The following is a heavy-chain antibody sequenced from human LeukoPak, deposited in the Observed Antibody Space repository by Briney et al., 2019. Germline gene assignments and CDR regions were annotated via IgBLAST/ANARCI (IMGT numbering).Heavy chain of an antibody. Sequence: PGGSLRLSCAASGFTFSTYAMNWVRQAPGKGLEWVSVIRGDGGNAYYAGSVKGRFTISRDNSRNTLYLQMNSLRAEDTAVYYCAKGIRTSCCNDAFDVWGQGTMVTASS. CDR3: AKGIRTSCCNDAFDV. CDR2: IRGDGGNA. CDR1: GFTFSTYA. V-gene: IGHV3-23*01. D-gene: IGHD2-2*01. J-gene: IGHJ3*01.